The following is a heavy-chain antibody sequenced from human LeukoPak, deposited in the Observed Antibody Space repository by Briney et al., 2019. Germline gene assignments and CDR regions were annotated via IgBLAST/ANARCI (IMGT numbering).Heavy chain of an antibody. CDR3: SRTLYTYYYYGMDV. V-gene: IGHV4-59*01. CDR1: GFTFSSSA. D-gene: IGHD3/OR15-3a*01. J-gene: IGHJ6*02. Sequence: PGGSLRLSCAASGFTFSSSAMHWVRQAPGKGLEWIGYIYYSGSTNYNPSLKSRVTISVDTSKNQFSLKLSSVTAADTAVYYCSRTLYTYYYYGMDVWGQGTTVTVSS. CDR2: IYYSGST.